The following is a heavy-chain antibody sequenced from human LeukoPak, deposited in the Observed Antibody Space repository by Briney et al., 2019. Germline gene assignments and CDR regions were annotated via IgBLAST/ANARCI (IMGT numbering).Heavy chain of an antibody. Sequence: GGSLRLSCAASGFTFNNFAMSWVRQAPGKGLEGVSAISGSGGSTYYAESVKGRFTISRDNSKNTLYLQMNSLRAEDTAVYYCAKNVKSSGWYSDYWGQGTLVTVSS. CDR2: ISGSGGST. D-gene: IGHD6-19*01. CDR1: GFTFNNFA. CDR3: AKNVKSSGWYSDY. J-gene: IGHJ4*02. V-gene: IGHV3-23*01.